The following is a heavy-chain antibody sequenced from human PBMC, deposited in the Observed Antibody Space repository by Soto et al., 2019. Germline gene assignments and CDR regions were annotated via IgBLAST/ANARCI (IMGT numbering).Heavy chain of an antibody. V-gene: IGHV1-8*01. CDR1: GYTFTSYD. CDR2: MNPNSGNT. CDR3: ARKLRGAYYDSSGYYKLDY. D-gene: IGHD3-22*01. Sequence: QVQLVQSGAEVKKPGASVKVCSKASGYTFTSYDINWVRQATGQGLEWMGWMNPNSGNTGYAQKFQGRVTMTRNTSISTAYMELSSLRSEDTAVYYCARKLRGAYYDSSGYYKLDYWGQGTLVTVSS. J-gene: IGHJ4*02.